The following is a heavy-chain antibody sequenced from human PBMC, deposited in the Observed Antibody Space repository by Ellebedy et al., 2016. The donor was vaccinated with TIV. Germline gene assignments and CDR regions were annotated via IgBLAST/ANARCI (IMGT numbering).Heavy chain of an antibody. D-gene: IGHD1-26*01. CDR2: IYYSGST. J-gene: IGHJ4*02. Sequence: SETLSLTCTVSGGSISSYYWSWIRQPPGKGLEWIGYIYYSGSTNYNPSLKSRVTISVDTSKNQFSLKLSSVTAADTAVYYCARHDGGSYHGGFDYWGQGTLVTVSS. CDR3: ARHDGGSYHGGFDY. V-gene: IGHV4-59*08. CDR1: GGSISSYY.